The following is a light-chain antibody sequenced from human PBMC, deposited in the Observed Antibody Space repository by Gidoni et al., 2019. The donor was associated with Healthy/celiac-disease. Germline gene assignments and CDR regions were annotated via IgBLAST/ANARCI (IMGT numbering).Light chain of an antibody. CDR1: QSISSY. Sequence: QMTKSPSSLSASVADRVTITCRASQSISSYLNWYQQKPGKAPKLLIYAASSLESGVPSRFSGSGSGTDFTLTISSLQPEDVATYYCQQSYSTPHTFGGGTKVEIK. J-gene: IGKJ4*01. CDR3: QQSYSTPHT. CDR2: AAS. V-gene: IGKV1-39*01.